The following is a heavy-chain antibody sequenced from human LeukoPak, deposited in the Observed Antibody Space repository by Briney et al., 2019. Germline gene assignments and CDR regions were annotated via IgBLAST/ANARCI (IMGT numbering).Heavy chain of an antibody. CDR3: ARVFDS. CDR2: VFYTGKA. Sequence: SESLSLTCTVSGGSVSTSDYYWGWIRQSPVKGLEWIGDVFYTGKANYNPSLRGRATISIDTSKNQFSLKLTYVTAADSAVYYCARVFDSWGQGTLVTVSS. CDR1: GGSVSTSDYY. J-gene: IGHJ4*02. V-gene: IGHV4-39*07.